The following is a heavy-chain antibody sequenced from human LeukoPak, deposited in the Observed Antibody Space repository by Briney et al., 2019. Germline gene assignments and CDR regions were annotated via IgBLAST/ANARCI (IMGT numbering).Heavy chain of an antibody. CDR3: AREVFYSSSWYEGARYHFDY. J-gene: IGHJ4*02. V-gene: IGHV4-4*07. CDR2: IYSSGST. CDR1: GGSIRNYY. Sequence: SETLSLTCTVSGGSIRNYYWSWIRQPAGRGLEWIGRIYSSGSTNYNPSLKGRVTMSEDTSKNQFSLNLTSVTAADTAVHYCAREVFYSSSWYEGARYHFDYWGQGTLVTVSS. D-gene: IGHD6-13*01.